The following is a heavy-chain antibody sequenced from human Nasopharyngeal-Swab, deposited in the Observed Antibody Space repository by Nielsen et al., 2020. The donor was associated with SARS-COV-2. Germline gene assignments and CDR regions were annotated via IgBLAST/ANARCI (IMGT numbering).Heavy chain of an antibody. CDR2: MYYSGST. CDR3: ARRYFDSLYGMDV. J-gene: IGHJ6*02. V-gene: IGHV4-59*01. CDR1: GCSISSYY. Sequence: SETLSLTCTVSGCSISSYYWSWIRQPPGKGLEWIGYMYYSGSTKYNPSLKSRVTISVDRSKNQFSLRLSSVTAADTAVYYCARRYFDSLYGMDVWGQGTTVTVSS. D-gene: IGHD3-9*01.